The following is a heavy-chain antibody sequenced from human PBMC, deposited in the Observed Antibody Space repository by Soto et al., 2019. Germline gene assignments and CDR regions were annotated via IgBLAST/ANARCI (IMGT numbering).Heavy chain of an antibody. CDR2: ISYDGSNK. J-gene: IGHJ2*01. Sequence: QVQLVESGGGVVQPGRSLRLSCAASGFTFSSYAMHWVRQAPGKGLEWVAVISYDGSNKYYADSVKGRFTISRDNSKNTLYLQMNSLRAEDTAVYYCARDPTYCAKWYFDLWGRGTLVTVSS. V-gene: IGHV3-30-3*01. CDR1: GFTFSSYA. CDR3: ARDPTYCAKWYFDL. D-gene: IGHD1-1*01.